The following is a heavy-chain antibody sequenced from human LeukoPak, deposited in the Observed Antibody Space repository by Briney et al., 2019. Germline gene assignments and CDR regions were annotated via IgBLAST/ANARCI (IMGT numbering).Heavy chain of an antibody. CDR1: GFTFSRFA. CDR2: ISGSDGTT. Sequence: PGGSLRLSCAASGFTFSRFAMSWVRQAPGKDLEWVSSISGSDGTTYYAESVEGRFTISRDNSKNILYLQMNSLRADDTAVYYCAKGANYFDSSGYLIPFDYWGQGTLVTVSS. J-gene: IGHJ4*02. D-gene: IGHD3-22*01. V-gene: IGHV3-23*01. CDR3: AKGANYFDSSGYLIPFDY.